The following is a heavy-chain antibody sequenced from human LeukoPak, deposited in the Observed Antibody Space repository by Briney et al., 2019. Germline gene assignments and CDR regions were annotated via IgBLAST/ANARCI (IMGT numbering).Heavy chain of an antibody. Sequence: PGGSLRLSCAASGFTFSSYAMSSVRHPPRNGLESDSAIRGSGGSTYYADSVTGRFTISRDNSTNTMYLQMTSLRAEDPAVYYRAKDMGVSGWYGIRFDYWGQGTLVTVSS. D-gene: IGHD6-19*01. CDR1: GFTFSSYA. CDR2: IRGSGGST. V-gene: IGHV3-23*01. CDR3: AKDMGVSGWYGIRFDY. J-gene: IGHJ4*02.